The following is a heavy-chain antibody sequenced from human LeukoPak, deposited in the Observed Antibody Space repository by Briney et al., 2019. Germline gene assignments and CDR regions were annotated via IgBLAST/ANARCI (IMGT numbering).Heavy chain of an antibody. CDR1: GFPFTVYP. CDR3: GRGSGRGSVDY. CDR2: INQHGSEI. J-gene: IGHJ4*02. V-gene: IGHV3-7*04. Sequence: GGSLRLSCAASGFPFTVYPTHWVRQAPGKGLEWVANINQHGSEIYYVDSVKGRFTISRDNAKNSLYLQMNSLRAEDTAVYYCGRGSGRGSVDYWGQGTLVTVSS. D-gene: IGHD3-10*01.